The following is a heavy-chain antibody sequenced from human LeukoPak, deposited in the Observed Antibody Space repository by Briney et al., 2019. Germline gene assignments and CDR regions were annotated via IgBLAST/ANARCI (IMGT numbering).Heavy chain of an antibody. D-gene: IGHD3-22*01. Sequence: GRSLRLSCTASGFTFGDYAMTWVRQAPGKGLEWVGFIRSQIYGGTPEYAASVKGRFTTSRDNSKNTLYLQMNSLRAEDTAVYYCARSYDRDWFDPWGQGTLVTVSS. V-gene: IGHV3-49*04. CDR3: ARSYDRDWFDP. J-gene: IGHJ5*02. CDR2: IRSQIYGGTP. CDR1: GFTFGDYA.